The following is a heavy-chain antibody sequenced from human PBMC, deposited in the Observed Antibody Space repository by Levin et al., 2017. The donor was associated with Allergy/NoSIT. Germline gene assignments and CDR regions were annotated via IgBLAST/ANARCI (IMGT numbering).Heavy chain of an antibody. CDR2: ISTSGNTK. CDR3: AREPGPFATEYTYGSQAIDY. V-gene: IGHV3-11*01. J-gene: IGHJ4*02. D-gene: IGHD5-18*01. CDR1: GFIFKNYY. Sequence: TGGSLRLSCEVSGFIFKNYYMSWIRQAPGRGLEWISYISTSGNTKYYGDSVKGRFTIFRDNAKSSLYLQMNNLRVDDTAVYYCAREPGPFATEYTYGSQAIDYWGQGTLVTVSS.